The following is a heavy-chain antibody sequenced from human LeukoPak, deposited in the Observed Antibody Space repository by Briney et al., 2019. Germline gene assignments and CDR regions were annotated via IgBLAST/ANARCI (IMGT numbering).Heavy chain of an antibody. J-gene: IGHJ4*02. Sequence: KPGGSLRLSCEASGFTFSDYYMSWIRQAPGKGLEWVSYISSSGSTIYYADSVKGRFTISRDNARNSLYLQMNSLRAEDTAVYYCARGLTHRAPYYFDYWGQGTLVTVSS. V-gene: IGHV3-11*01. D-gene: IGHD4-23*01. CDR2: ISSSGSTI. CDR1: GFTFSDYY. CDR3: ARGLTHRAPYYFDY.